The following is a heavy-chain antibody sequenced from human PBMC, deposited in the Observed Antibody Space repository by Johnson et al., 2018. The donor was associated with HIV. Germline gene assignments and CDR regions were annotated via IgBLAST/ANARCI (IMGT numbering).Heavy chain of an antibody. V-gene: IGHV3-23*04. D-gene: IGHD3-3*01. CDR3: AKDSERITIFGVVIEFNTNDAFDI. Sequence: EVQLVESGGGVARPGGSLRLSCAASGFTFDDYGMSWVRQAPGKGLEWVSGISGSGGSTYYADSVKGRFTISRDNSKNTLYLQMNSLRAEDTAVYYCAKDSERITIFGVVIEFNTNDAFDIWGQGTMVTVSS. CDR1: GFTFDDYG. CDR2: ISGSGGST. J-gene: IGHJ3*02.